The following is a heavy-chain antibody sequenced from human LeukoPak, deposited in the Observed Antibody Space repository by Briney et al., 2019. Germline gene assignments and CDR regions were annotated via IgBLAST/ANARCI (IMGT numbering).Heavy chain of an antibody. CDR2: ISGSGGST. CDR1: GFTFSSYA. J-gene: IGHJ4*02. D-gene: IGHD3-22*01. Sequence: PGGSLRLSCAASGFTFSSYAMSWVRQAPGKGLEWVSAISGSGGSTYYADSVKGRFTISRDNSKNTLYLQMNSLRAEDTAVYYCAKDLYYDSSGYRTAFDYWGQGTLVTVSS. V-gene: IGHV3-23*01. CDR3: AKDLYYDSSGYRTAFDY.